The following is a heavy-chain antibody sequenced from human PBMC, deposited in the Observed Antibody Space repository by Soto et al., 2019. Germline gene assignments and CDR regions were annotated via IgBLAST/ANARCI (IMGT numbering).Heavy chain of an antibody. CDR3: ARGPITMIGYYFDY. V-gene: IGHV1-3*01. D-gene: IGHD3-10*02. Sequence: VASVKVSCKASGYTFTTYAMHWVRQAPGQRLEWMGWMNAGNGNTKYSQKFQGRVTITRDTSASTAYMELSSLRSEDTAVYYCARGPITMIGYYFDYWGQGTLVTVSS. J-gene: IGHJ4*02. CDR1: GYTFTTYA. CDR2: MNAGNGNT.